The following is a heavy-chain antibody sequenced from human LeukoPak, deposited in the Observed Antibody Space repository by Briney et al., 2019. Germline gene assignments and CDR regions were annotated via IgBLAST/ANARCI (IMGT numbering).Heavy chain of an antibody. Sequence: PGGSLRLSCGVSGFAFGSYWMSWVRQAPGKGLEWVANIKQDGSDKYYVDSVKGRFTISRDNAKNSLYLQMNSLRAEDTAVYYCARESASGWYFSSQFDYWGQGTLVTVSS. V-gene: IGHV3-7*01. CDR3: ARESASGWYFSSQFDY. CDR2: IKQDGSDK. J-gene: IGHJ4*02. D-gene: IGHD6-19*01. CDR1: GFAFGSYW.